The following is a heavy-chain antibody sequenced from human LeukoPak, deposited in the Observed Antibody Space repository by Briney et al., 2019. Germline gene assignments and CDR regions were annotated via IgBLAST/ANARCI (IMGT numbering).Heavy chain of an antibody. CDR3: ARRRDGYNIYYYYYYGMDV. CDR1: GFTFSSYW. Sequence: GGSLRLSCGASGFTFSSYWMHWVRQAPGKGLVWISRINSDGSTTSYADSVKGRFTISRDNAKNTLYLQMNSLRAEDTAVYYCARRRDGYNIYYYYYYGMDVWGQGTTVTVSS. V-gene: IGHV3-74*01. J-gene: IGHJ6*02. D-gene: IGHD5-12*01. CDR2: INSDGSTT.